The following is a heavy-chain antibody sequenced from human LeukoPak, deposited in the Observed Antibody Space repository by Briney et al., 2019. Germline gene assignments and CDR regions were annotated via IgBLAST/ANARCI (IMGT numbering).Heavy chain of an antibody. CDR2: MNPNSDHT. CDR1: GYIFTDYY. D-gene: IGHD3/OR15-3a*01. J-gene: IGHJ4*02. Sequence: ASVKVSCKASGYIFTDYYIHWVRQAPGQGPEWMEWMNPNSDHTHTAQEFQGRVTLTRDTFITTAYMELTRLRYDDTAVYFCATTPTFRTEVYFFESWGQGTLVTVSS. CDR3: ATTPTFRTEVYFFES. V-gene: IGHV1-2*02.